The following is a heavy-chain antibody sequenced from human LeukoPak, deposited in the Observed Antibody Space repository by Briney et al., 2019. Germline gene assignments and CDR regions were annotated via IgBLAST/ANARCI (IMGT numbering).Heavy chain of an antibody. V-gene: IGHV4-59*12. J-gene: IGHJ4*02. CDR2: IYYSGST. CDR1: GGSISSYY. Sequence: PSETLSLTCTVSGGSISSYYWSWIRQPPGKGLEWIGYIYYSGSTYYNPSLKSRVTISVDTSKNQFSLKLSSVTAADTAVYYCAREEARGGSPRFDYWGQGTLVTVSS. D-gene: IGHD1-26*01. CDR3: AREEARGGSPRFDY.